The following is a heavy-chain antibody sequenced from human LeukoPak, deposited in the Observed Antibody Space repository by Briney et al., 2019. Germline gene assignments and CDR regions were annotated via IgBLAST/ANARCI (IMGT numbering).Heavy chain of an antibody. J-gene: IGHJ4*02. CDR1: GFTFSSYA. CDR2: ISGSGGST. V-gene: IGHV3-23*01. CDR3: AKDPTYYYDSSTNY. Sequence: PGGSLRLSCAASGFTFSSYAMSWVRQAPGKGLEWVSAISGSGGSTYYADSVKGRFTISRDNSKNTLYLQMNSLRAEDTAVYYCAKDPTYYYDSSTNYWGQGTLVPSPQ. D-gene: IGHD3-22*01.